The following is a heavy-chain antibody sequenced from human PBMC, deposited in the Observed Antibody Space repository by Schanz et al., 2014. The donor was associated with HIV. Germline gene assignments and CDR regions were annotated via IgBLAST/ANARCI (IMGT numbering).Heavy chain of an antibody. V-gene: IGHV3-23*04. CDR3: AKPEYDSSGNSQSHFDY. CDR1: GFSFDNFG. J-gene: IGHJ4*02. Sequence: VLLVESGGGVVQPGRSLRLSCAASGFSFDNFGMHWVRQAPGKGLEWVSSISESGGRTYYADSVNGRFTISRDNSKNTLYLQMTTLRTEDTAVYYCAKPEYDSSGNSQSHFDYWGQGTLVTVSS. D-gene: IGHD3-22*01. CDR2: ISESGGRT.